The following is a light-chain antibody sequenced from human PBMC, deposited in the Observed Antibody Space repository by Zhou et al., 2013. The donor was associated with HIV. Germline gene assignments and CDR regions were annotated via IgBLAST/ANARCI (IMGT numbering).Light chain of an antibody. J-gene: IGKJ2*01. CDR2: GAS. CDR3: QQRSNWPPYT. V-gene: IGKV3D-20*02. CDR1: QTVYSSY. Sequence: EFVLTQSPGTLSLSPGERATLSCRASQTVYSSYLAWFQQKPGQAPRLLIYGASNRAPGIPARFSGRGSGTDFTLTISSLEPEDFAVYYCQQRSNWPPYTFGQGTKLEI.